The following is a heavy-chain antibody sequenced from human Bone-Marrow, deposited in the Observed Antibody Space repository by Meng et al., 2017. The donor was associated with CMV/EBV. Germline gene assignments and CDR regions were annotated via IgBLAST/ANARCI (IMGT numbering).Heavy chain of an antibody. CDR3: ARSGNSEYNYYGMDV. Sequence: GGSLRLSCAASGFTVSGNYMNWVRQAPGKGLEWVSLIYSGGTTYYADSVKGRFTISRDNSKNTLYLQMNSLRGEDTAVYYCARSGNSEYNYYGMDVWGQGTTVTVSS. CDR2: IYSGGTT. CDR1: GFTVSGNY. D-gene: IGHD4-23*01. V-gene: IGHV3-66*02. J-gene: IGHJ6*02.